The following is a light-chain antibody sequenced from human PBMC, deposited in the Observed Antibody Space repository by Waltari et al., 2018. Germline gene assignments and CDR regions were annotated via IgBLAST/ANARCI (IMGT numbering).Light chain of an antibody. CDR2: GAS. V-gene: IGKV3-15*01. Sequence: EIVMTQSPATLSVSPGERATLCCRASQSVSSNLAWYQQKPGQAPWLLIYGASTRATGIPARFSGSGSGTEFTLTISSMQSEDFAVYYCQQYNNWPPEYTFGQGTKLEIK. CDR3: QQYNNWPPEYT. CDR1: QSVSSN. J-gene: IGKJ2*01.